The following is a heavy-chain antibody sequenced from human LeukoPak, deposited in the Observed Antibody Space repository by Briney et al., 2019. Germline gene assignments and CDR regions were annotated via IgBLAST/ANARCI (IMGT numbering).Heavy chain of an antibody. J-gene: IGHJ4*02. CDR1: GGSISSGGYS. CDR2: IYHSGST. CDR3: ARHRITIFGVVIPYLDY. D-gene: IGHD3-3*01. V-gene: IGHV4-30-2*01. Sequence: PSETLSLTCAVSGGSISSGGYSWSWIRQPPGKGLEWIGYIYHSGSTYYNPSLKSRVTISVDTSRNQFSLKLSSVTAADTAVYYCARHRITIFGVVIPYLDYWGQGTLVTVSS.